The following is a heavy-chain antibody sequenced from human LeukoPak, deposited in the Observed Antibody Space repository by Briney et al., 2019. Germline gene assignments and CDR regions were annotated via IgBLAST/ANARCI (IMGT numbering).Heavy chain of an antibody. CDR2: IFPIFGAP. D-gene: IGHD2-2*01. J-gene: IGHJ6*03. V-gene: IGHV1-69*06. CDR1: GGTFSSYA. CDR3: ARDGDSSTSLEYYYYMDG. Sequence: SVKVSCTASGGTFSSYAISWVRQAPGQGLEWGGEIFPIFGAPNYAHKFSGRGTLTPHRSTRTHYMELSSQRSGDTALDYFARDGDSSTSLEYYYYMDGWGKGTTVTVSS.